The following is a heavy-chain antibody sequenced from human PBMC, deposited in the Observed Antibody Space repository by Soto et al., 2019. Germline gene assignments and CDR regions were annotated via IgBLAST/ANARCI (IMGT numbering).Heavy chain of an antibody. J-gene: IGHJ4*02. CDR1: GGSFSGYY. Sequence: SETLSLTCAVYGGSFSGYYWSWIRQPPGKGLEWIGEINHSGSTNYNPSLKSRVTISVDTSKNQFSLKLSSVTAADTAVYYCARGIAAAGMDYWGQGTLVTVSS. CDR3: ARGIAAAGMDY. CDR2: INHSGST. V-gene: IGHV4-34*01. D-gene: IGHD6-13*01.